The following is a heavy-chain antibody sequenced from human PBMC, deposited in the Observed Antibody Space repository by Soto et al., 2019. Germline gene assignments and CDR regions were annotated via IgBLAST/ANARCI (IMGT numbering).Heavy chain of an antibody. Sequence: GGSLRLSCAASGFTFSTYSMNWVRQAPGKGLEWVSDITTSSSYRFYADSVKGRFTISRDDAKNSLYLQMNSLRAEDTGVYYCARDLGVAPAPLTLDYWGQGTLVNVSS. CDR3: ARDLGVAPAPLTLDY. V-gene: IGHV3-21*01. CDR1: GFTFSTYS. CDR2: ITTSSSYR. D-gene: IGHD2-15*01. J-gene: IGHJ4*02.